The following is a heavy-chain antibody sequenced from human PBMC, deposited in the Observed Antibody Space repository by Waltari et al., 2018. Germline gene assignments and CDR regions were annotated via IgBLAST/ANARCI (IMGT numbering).Heavy chain of an antibody. D-gene: IGHD1-26*01. J-gene: IGHJ5*02. V-gene: IGHV4-34*01. CDR3: ARGWGGSYSRWFDP. CDR1: GGSFSGYY. CDR2: INHSGST. Sequence: QVQLQQWGAGLLKPSETLSLTCAVYGGSFSGYYWSWIRQPPGKGLEWIGEINHSGSTNNNPSLKSRVTISVDTAKNQFALKLSCVTAADTAVYYCARGWGGSYSRWFDPWGQGTLVTVSS.